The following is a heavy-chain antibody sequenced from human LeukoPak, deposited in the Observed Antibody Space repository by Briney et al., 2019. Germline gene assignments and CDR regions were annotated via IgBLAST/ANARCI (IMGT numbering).Heavy chain of an antibody. Sequence: SETLSLTCTVSGGSISSYYWSWIRQPPGKGLEWIGYIYYSGSTNYNPSLKSRVTISVDTSKNQFSLKLSSVTAADTAVYYCARGQGSQLWLIGLYFDLWGRGTLVTVSS. CDR1: GGSISSYY. CDR2: IYYSGST. CDR3: ARGQGSQLWLIGLYFDL. V-gene: IGHV4-59*01. D-gene: IGHD5-18*01. J-gene: IGHJ2*01.